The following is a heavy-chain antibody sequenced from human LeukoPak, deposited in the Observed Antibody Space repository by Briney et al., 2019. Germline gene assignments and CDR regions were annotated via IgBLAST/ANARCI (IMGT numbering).Heavy chain of an antibody. CDR3: ARARDFWTGYEPNYDY. V-gene: IGHV1-18*01. J-gene: IGHJ4*02. CDR2: ISAYNAKT. D-gene: IGHD3/OR15-3a*01. Sequence: ASVKVSCKTSGYTFTGYYINWVRQAPGQGLEWMGWISAYNAKTLYTQELQGRVTMTIDTSTSTAYMELRSLKSDDTAVYYCARARDFWTGYEPNYDYWGQGTLVTVSS. CDR1: GYTFTGYY.